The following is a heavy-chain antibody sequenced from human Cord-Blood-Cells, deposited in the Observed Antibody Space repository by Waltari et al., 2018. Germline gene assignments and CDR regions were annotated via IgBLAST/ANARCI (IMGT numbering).Heavy chain of an antibody. CDR1: GGSFSGYY. D-gene: IGHD7-27*01. V-gene: IGHV4-34*01. CDR3: ARGWGGHWYCDL. CDR2: INHSGST. J-gene: IGHJ2*01. Sequence: QVQLQQWGAGLLKPSETLSLTCAVYGGSFSGYYWSWIRQPPGKGLEWFGEINHSGSTSYNPSLKSRVTISVDTSKNQLSLKLSSVTAADTAVYYCARGWGGHWYCDLWGRGTLVTVSS.